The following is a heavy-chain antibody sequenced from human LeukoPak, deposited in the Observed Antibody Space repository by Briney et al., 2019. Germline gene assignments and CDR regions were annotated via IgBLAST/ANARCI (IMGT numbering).Heavy chain of an antibody. D-gene: IGHD6-6*01. CDR3: ARSKAAPGAFDI. Sequence: GGSLRLSCVASGFTFSSYSMNWVRQAPGKGLEWVSSIDTSSSYIYYADSVKGRFTISRGNAKNSLYLQMNSLRAEDTAVYHCARSKAAPGAFDIWGQGTMVTVSS. CDR1: GFTFSSYS. CDR2: IDTSSSYI. V-gene: IGHV3-21*01. J-gene: IGHJ3*02.